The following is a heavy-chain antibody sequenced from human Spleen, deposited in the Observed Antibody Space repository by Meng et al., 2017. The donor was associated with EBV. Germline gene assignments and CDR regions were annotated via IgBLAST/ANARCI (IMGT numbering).Heavy chain of an antibody. J-gene: IGHJ4*02. D-gene: IGHD3-16*01. CDR2: IYHSGST. Sequence: QLQLQESGPGLVKPSQTLSLTCAVSGVSITTGGYSWSWVRQPPGKGLEWIGHIYHSGSTYYNPSVKSRVIMSVDRSKNQFSLKLTSVTAADTAVYYCATGWGKANYWGQGTLVTVSS. CDR1: GVSITTGGYS. V-gene: IGHV4-30-2*01. CDR3: ATGWGKANY.